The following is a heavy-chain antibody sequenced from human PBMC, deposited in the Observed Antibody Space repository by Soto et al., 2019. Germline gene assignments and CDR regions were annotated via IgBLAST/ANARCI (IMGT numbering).Heavy chain of an antibody. CDR1: GFTFSNYG. D-gene: IGHD5-12*01. CDR3: ARDQGVATFYGMDV. V-gene: IGHV3-33*01. Sequence: GFLRLSCVASGFTFSNYGMHWVRQAPGKGLEWVAVIWYNGSNTYYADSVRGRFTISRDNSKNTLYAQMNGLRAEDTAVYYCARDQGVATFYGMDVWGQGTTVTVSS. J-gene: IGHJ6*02. CDR2: IWYNGSNT.